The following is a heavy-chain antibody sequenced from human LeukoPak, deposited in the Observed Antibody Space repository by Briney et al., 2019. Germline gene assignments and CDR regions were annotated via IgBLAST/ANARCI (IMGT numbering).Heavy chain of an antibody. CDR1: GYTFRSYD. V-gene: IGHV1-8*01. CDR2: MSSNSGNT. J-gene: IGHJ6*04. Sequence: ASVNASCKASGYTFRSYDIHWVRQATGQGRDWVGWMSSNSGNTDYGPRFQGRFTMTRNPSISTAYRELSSLRSEDTAVYYCARGRPHGVWGKGTTVTVSS. CDR3: ARGRPHGV.